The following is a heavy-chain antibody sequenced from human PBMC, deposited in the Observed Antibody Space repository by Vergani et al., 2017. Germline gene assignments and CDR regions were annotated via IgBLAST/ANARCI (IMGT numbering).Heavy chain of an antibody. CDR2: IWYDGSNK. CDR1: GFTFSSYG. V-gene: IGHV3-33*06. D-gene: IGHD3-10*01. Sequence: QVQLVESGGGVVQPGRSLRLSCAASGFTFSSYGMHWVRQAPGKGLEWVAVIWYDGSNKYYADSVKGRFTISRDNSKNTLYLQMNSLRAEDTAVYYCAKDGLRIMVRGVIPDYWGQGTLVTVSS. J-gene: IGHJ4*02. CDR3: AKDGLRIMVRGVIPDY.